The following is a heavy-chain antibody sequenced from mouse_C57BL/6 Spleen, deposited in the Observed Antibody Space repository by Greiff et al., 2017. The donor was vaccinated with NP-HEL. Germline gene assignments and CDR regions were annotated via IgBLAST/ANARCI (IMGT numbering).Heavy chain of an antibody. CDR3: ARAYYNAMDY. CDR2: INPNNGGT. D-gene: IGHD2-12*01. V-gene: IGHV1-26*01. CDR1: GYTFTDYY. J-gene: IGHJ4*01. Sequence: VQLQQSGPELVKPGASVKISCKASGYTFTDYYMNWVKQSHGKSLEWIGDINPNNGGTSYNQKFKGKATLTVDKSSSTAYMELRSLTSEDSAVYYCARAYYNAMDYWGQGTSVTVSS.